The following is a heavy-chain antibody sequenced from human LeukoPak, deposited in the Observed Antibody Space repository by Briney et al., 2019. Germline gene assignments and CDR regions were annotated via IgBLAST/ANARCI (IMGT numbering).Heavy chain of an antibody. Sequence: ASVKVSCKASGYTFTSYGISWVRQAPGQGLEWMGWISAYNGNTNYAQKLQGRVTMTTDTSTSTAYMELRSLRSDDTAVYYCALAPSIVGATPPYYFDYWGQGTLVTVSS. V-gene: IGHV1-18*01. CDR2: ISAYNGNT. D-gene: IGHD1-26*01. CDR1: GYTFTSYG. CDR3: ALAPSIVGATPPYYFDY. J-gene: IGHJ4*02.